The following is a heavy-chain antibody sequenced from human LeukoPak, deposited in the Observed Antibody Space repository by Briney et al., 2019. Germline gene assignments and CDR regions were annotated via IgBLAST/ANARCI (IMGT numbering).Heavy chain of an antibody. D-gene: IGHD2-2*01. J-gene: IGHJ3*02. Sequence: SETLSLTCTVCGGSISSGGYYWSWIRQHPGKGLEWIGYIYYSGSTYYNPSLKRRVTISVDTSKNQFSLKLSCVTAADTAVYYCARSCGSNSCPADAFDIWGQGTMVTVSS. CDR2: IYYSGST. CDR1: GGSISSGGYY. V-gene: IGHV4-31*03. CDR3: ARSCGSNSCPADAFDI.